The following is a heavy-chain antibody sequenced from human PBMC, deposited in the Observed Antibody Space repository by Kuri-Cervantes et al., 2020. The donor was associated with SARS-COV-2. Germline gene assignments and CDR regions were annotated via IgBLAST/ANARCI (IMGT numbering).Heavy chain of an antibody. D-gene: IGHD4-23*01. CDR3: ARHTFGNAGDY. V-gene: IGHV4-34*01. Sequence: ESLKISCAVYGGSFSGYYWSWIRQPPGKGLEWIGEINHSGNTNYDPSLKSRVTISVDTSKNQFSLKLSSVTAADTAVYYCARHTFGNAGDYWGQGTLVTVSS. CDR2: INHSGNT. CDR1: GGSFSGYY. J-gene: IGHJ4*02.